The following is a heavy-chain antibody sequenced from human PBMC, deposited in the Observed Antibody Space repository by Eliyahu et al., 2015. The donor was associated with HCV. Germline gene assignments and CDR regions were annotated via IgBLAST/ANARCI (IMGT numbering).Heavy chain of an antibody. CDR1: XLTFSXSD. Sequence: EVQLLESGGGLVQPGGSLTLSCAASXLTFSXSDMNWNXXRQAPGKGLEWVSTISGGAGKTYYADSVKGRFTISRDSSKNTLYLQMYSLRAEDTALYYCAKDTRDGSAWFDDWGQGTLVTVSS. J-gene: IGHJ4*02. CDR3: AKDTRDGSAWFDD. D-gene: IGHD5-24*01. CDR2: ISGGAGKT. V-gene: IGHV3-23*01.